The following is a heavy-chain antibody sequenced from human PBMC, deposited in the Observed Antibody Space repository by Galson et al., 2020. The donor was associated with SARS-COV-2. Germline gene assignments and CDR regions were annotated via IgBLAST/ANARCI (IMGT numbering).Heavy chain of an antibody. V-gene: IGHV2-70*04. Sequence: SGPTLVKPTQTLTLTCTFSGFSLSTSGMRVSWIRQPPGKALEWLARLDWDDDKFYSTSLKTRHTISNDTSKNQDVLTMTNMDPVDTATYYCARELYDILAGYYYGMDVWGQGTTVTVSS. J-gene: IGHJ6*02. CDR2: LDWDDDK. CDR1: GFSLSTSGMR. D-gene: IGHD3-9*01. CDR3: ARELYDILAGYYYGMDV.